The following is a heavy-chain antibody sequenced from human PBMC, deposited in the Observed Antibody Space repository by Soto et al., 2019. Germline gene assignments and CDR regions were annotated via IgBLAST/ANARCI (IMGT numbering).Heavy chain of an antibody. CDR2: INPNSGGT. V-gene: IGHV1-2*02. Sequence: ASVKVSCKASGDTFTGYYMHWVRQAPGQGLEWMGWINPNSGGTNYAQKFQGRVTMTRDTSISTAYMELSRLRSDDTAVYYCARDNLYCSGGSCYPPGNWFDPWGQGTLVTVSS. J-gene: IGHJ5*02. CDR1: GDTFTGYY. CDR3: ARDNLYCSGGSCYPPGNWFDP. D-gene: IGHD2-15*01.